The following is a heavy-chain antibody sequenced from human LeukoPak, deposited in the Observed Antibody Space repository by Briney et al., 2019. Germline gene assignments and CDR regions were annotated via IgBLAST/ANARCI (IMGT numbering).Heavy chain of an antibody. V-gene: IGHV4-39*01. CDR1: GGSISSGSYY. CDR2: VPYSGST. J-gene: IGHJ4*02. CDR3: ARHTDSSGYQRLSDF. Sequence: PSETLSLTCTVSGGSISSGSYYWAWIRQPPGKGLEWIGIVPYSGSTYYNPSLKSRVTISVDTSKSQFSLKLTSVTAADTAVYYCARHTDSSGYQRLSDFWGQGTLVSVSS. D-gene: IGHD3-22*01.